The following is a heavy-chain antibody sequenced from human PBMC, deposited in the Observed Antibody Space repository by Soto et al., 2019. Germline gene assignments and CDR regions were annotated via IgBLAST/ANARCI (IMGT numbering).Heavy chain of an antibody. CDR2: ISGSGGST. J-gene: IGHJ6*02. D-gene: IGHD3-3*01. V-gene: IGHV3-23*01. CDR1: VFTFSSYA. CDR3: AKERFVDFWSGPRHYGMDV. Sequence: PGGSLRLSCAASVFTFSSYAMSWVRQAPGKGLEWVSAISGSGGSTYYADSVKGRFTISRDNSKNTLYLQMNSLRAEDTAVYYCAKERFVDFWSGPRHYGMDVWGQGTTVTVSS.